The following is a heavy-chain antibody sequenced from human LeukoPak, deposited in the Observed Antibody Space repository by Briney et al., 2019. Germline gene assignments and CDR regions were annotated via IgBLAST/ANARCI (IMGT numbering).Heavy chain of an antibody. CDR3: ARSATIISFWFDP. D-gene: IGHD5-12*01. V-gene: IGHV5-51*01. J-gene: IGHJ5*02. CDR1: GYSFTSYW. Sequence: GESLKISRKGSGYSFTSYWIGWVRQMPGKGLEWMGIIYPGDSDTRYSPSFQGQVTISADKSISTAYLQWSSLKASDTAMYYCARSATIISFWFDPWGQGTLVTVSS. CDR2: IYPGDSDT.